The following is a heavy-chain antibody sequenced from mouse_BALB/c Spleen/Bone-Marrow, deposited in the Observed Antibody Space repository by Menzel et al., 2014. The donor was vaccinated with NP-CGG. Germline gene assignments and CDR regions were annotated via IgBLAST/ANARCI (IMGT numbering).Heavy chain of an antibody. J-gene: IGHJ2*01. D-gene: IGHD2-3*01. V-gene: IGHV1-87*01. CDR3: ARWRYYFDY. Sequence: QVQLQHSGAELARPGASVKLSCKASGYTFTSYWMQWVKQRPGQGLEWIGAIYPGDGDTRYTQKFKGKATLTADKSSSTAYMQLSSLASEDSAVYYCARWRYYFDYWGQGTTLTVSS. CDR2: IYPGDGDT. CDR1: GYTFTSYW.